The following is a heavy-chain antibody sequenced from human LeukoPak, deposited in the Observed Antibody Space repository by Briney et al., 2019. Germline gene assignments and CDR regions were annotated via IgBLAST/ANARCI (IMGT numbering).Heavy chain of an antibody. Sequence: GGSLRLSCVASGFTFSTYTMHWVRQAPGKGLEWVAVTSYDETNKYYTDSVKGRSTISRDNARNTLYLQMNSLRAEDTALYYCAKDRYYDSSGYAFDYWGQGTLVTVSS. D-gene: IGHD3-22*01. CDR3: AKDRYYDSSGYAFDY. CDR1: GFTFSTYT. J-gene: IGHJ4*02. CDR2: TSYDETNK. V-gene: IGHV3-30*04.